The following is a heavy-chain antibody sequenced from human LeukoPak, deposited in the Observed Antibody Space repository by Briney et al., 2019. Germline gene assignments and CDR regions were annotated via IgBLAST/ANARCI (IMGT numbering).Heavy chain of an antibody. CDR3: ARAPPVGEDYYYYYYMDV. Sequence: PSETLSLTCTVSGGSINSYYWSWIRQPPGKGLEWIGYIYYSGSTNYNPSLKSRVTISVDTSKNQFSLKLSSVTAADTAVYYCARAPPVGEDYYYYYYMDVWGKGTTVTVSS. J-gene: IGHJ6*03. CDR2: IYYSGST. D-gene: IGHD3-3*01. CDR1: GGSINSYY. V-gene: IGHV4-59*01.